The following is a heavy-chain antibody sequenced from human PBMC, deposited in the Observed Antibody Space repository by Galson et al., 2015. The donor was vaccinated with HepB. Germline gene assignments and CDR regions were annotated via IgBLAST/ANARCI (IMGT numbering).Heavy chain of an antibody. J-gene: IGHJ5*02. D-gene: IGHD5-24*01. V-gene: IGHV3-21*01. CDR1: GFTFSSYS. CDR3: AREPYNPPSSWFDP. Sequence: SLRLSCAASGFTFSSYSMNWVRQAPGKGLEWVSAISRSSDSIYYADSVKGRFTISRDNARNSLYLQMNSLRAEDTAVYYCAREPYNPPSSWFDPWGQGTLVTVSS. CDR2: ISRSSDSI.